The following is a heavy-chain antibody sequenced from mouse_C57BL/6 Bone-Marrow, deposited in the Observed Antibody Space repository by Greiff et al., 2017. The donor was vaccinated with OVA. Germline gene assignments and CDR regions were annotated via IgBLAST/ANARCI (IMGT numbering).Heavy chain of an antibody. CDR1: GFTFSSYG. CDR3: ARNYGSSYLWYFDV. D-gene: IGHD1-1*01. V-gene: IGHV5-6*01. CDR2: ISSGGSYT. J-gene: IGHJ1*03. Sequence: DVQLQESGGDLVKPGGSLKLSCAASGFTFSSYGMSWVRQTPDKRLEWVATISSGGSYTYYPDSVKGRFTISRDNAKNTLYLQMSSLKSEDTAMYYCARNYGSSYLWYFDVWGTGTTVTVSS.